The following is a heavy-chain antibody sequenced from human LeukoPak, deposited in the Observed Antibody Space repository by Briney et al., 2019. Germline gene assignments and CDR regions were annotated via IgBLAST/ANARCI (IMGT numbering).Heavy chain of an antibody. J-gene: IGHJ4*02. V-gene: IGHV1-18*01. CDR2: VSAYNGKT. D-gene: IGHD1-26*01. Sequence: ASVKVSCRTSGYTFTTTYINWVRQAPGQGLELMGWVSAYNGKTSYAQKFQGRVTMTIDTSTTTAYMDLTSLTFDDTAVYYCARGGTYYPCIDYWGQGTLVTVSS. CDR1: GYTFTTTY. CDR3: ARGGTYYPCIDY.